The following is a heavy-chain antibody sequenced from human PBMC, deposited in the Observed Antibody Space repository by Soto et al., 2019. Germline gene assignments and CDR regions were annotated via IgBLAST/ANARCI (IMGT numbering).Heavy chain of an antibody. V-gene: IGHV4-39*01. CDR2: IYYSGST. Sequence: PXGTLSLTCTVSGGSISSSSYYGGWIRQPPGKGLEWIGSIYYSGSTYYNPSLKSRVTISVDTSKNQFSLKLSSVTAADTAVYYCARRAPLTFKRILYGMDVWGQGTTVTVSS. J-gene: IGHJ6*02. D-gene: IGHD1-20*01. CDR3: ARRAPLTFKRILYGMDV. CDR1: GGSISSSSYY.